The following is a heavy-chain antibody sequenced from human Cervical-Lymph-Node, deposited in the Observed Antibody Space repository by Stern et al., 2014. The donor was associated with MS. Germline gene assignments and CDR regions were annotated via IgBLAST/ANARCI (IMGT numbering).Heavy chain of an antibody. CDR3: AKIHRAFANQGH. Sequence: QLQLQESGPRLVTPSETLSLTCTVSGGSINNNAYYWGWIRQPPGKGLEWIGSVLYRGNTYYTPSLKSRATVSVDTSKIHFSLKLMSVTAADTAVYYCAKIHRAFANQGHWGQGVLVTVSS. CDR1: GGSINNNAYY. CDR2: VLYRGNT. D-gene: IGHD3-16*01. J-gene: IGHJ1*01. V-gene: IGHV4-39*01.